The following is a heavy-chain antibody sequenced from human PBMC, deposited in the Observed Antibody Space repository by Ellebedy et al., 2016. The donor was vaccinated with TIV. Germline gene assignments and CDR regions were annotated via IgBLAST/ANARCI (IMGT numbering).Heavy chain of an antibody. CDR3: RAYGSGSRRAFEH. J-gene: IGHJ4*02. CDR2: ITNSGAGT. Sequence: LGGSLRLSCAASGFTFSDYDMSWVRQAPGKGPEWVSAITNSGAGTYYGKSVKGRFTISRDNSKNTVYLQMNSLRAEDTALYYCRAYGSGSRRAFEHWGQGTLVTVSS. D-gene: IGHD3-10*01. V-gene: IGHV3-23*01. CDR1: GFTFSDYD.